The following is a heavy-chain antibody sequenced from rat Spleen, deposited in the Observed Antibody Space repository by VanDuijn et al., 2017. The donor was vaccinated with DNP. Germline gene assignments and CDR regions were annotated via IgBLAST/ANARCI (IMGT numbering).Heavy chain of an antibody. Sequence: EVRLVESGGGLVQPGRSLKLSCAASGFTFSNYDMAWVRQAPTKGLEWVATINYDGSRTYYRDSVRGRFTISRDNAKSTLYLQVDSLRSEDTATYYCARHEGLYSGFPDYFDYWGQGVMVTVSS. D-gene: IGHD4-4*01. V-gene: IGHV5-29*01. CDR2: INYDGSRT. CDR3: ARHEGLYSGFPDYFDY. CDR1: GFTFSNYD. J-gene: IGHJ2*01.